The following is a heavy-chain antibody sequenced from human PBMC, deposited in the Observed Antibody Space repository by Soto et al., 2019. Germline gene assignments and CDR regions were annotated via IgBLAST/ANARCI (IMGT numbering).Heavy chain of an antibody. J-gene: IGHJ4*02. CDR3: ARGIGYGDCLFDY. Sequence: GGSLRLPCAASGFTFSSYAMHWVRQAPGKGLEWVAVISYDGSNKYYADSVKGRFTISRDNSKNTLYLQMNSLRAEDTAVYYCARGIGYGDCLFDYWGQGTLVTVSS. D-gene: IGHD4-17*01. CDR2: ISYDGSNK. CDR1: GFTFSSYA. V-gene: IGHV3-30-3*01.